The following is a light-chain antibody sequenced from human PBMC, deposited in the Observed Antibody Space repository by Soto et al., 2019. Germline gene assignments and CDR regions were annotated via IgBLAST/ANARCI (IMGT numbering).Light chain of an antibody. Sequence: EIVLTQSPGTLSLSPGERATLSCMASQSVTSSYLAWYQQKPGQAPRLLIYGASNRATGIPDRFSGSGSGTDFTLTISRLEPEDFAVYYCQQYGSSRTFGLGTKVEIK. CDR3: QQYGSSRT. V-gene: IGKV3-20*01. CDR2: GAS. CDR1: QSVTSSY. J-gene: IGKJ1*01.